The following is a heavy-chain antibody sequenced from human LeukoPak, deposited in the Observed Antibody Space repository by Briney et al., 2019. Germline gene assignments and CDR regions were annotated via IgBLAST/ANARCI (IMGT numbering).Heavy chain of an antibody. J-gene: IGHJ4*02. Sequence: SETLSLTCTVSGGSISSSSYYWGWIRQPPGKGLEWIGSIYYSGSTYYNPSLKSRVTISVDTSKNQFSLKLSSVTAADTAVYYCARHDIHDILTVDYWGQGTLVTVSS. V-gene: IGHV4-39*01. CDR1: GGSISSSSYY. CDR3: ARHDIHDILTVDY. D-gene: IGHD3-9*01. CDR2: IYYSGST.